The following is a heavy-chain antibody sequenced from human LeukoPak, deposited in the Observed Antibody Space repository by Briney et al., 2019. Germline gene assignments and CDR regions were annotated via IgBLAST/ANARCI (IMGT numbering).Heavy chain of an antibody. CDR3: ARDLGYGDYALDY. V-gene: IGHV4-30-4*01. CDR1: GGSISSGDYY. Sequence: SQTLSLTCTVSGGSISSGDYYWSWIRQPPGKGLEWIGYIYYSGSTYCNPSLKSRVTISVDTSKNQFSLKLSSVTAADTAVYYCARDLGYGDYALDYWGQGTLVTVSS. D-gene: IGHD4-17*01. CDR2: IYYSGST. J-gene: IGHJ4*02.